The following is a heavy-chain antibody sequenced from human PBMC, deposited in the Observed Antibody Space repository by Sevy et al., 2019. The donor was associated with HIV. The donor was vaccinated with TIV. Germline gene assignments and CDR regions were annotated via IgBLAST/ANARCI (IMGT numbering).Heavy chain of an antibody. J-gene: IGHJ4*02. Sequence: SETLSLTCTVSGGSMNLYFWSWIRQSPGKGLEWIGYIYNSGSTNYNPSLRSRDTISVDTSKNHFSLKLTSVTAADTAVYYCARESIGSIGDFDYWGQGILVTVSS. CDR2: IYNSGST. V-gene: IGHV4-59*01. D-gene: IGHD6-6*01. CDR3: ARESIGSIGDFDY. CDR1: GGSMNLYF.